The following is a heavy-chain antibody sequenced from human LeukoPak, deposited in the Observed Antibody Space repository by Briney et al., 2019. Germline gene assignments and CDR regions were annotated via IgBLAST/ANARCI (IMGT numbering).Heavy chain of an antibody. CDR1: GVSVSSGSYY. J-gene: IGHJ6*02. CDR3: ARGSPPSV. Sequence: SETLSLTCTVSGVSVSSGSYYWSWIRQPPGKGLEWIGYIYYSGSAKYNPSLKSRVTISIDTSKNQFSLKLSSVTAADTAVYYCARGSPPSVWGQGTTVTVSS. CDR2: IYYSGSA. V-gene: IGHV4-61*01. D-gene: IGHD1-26*01.